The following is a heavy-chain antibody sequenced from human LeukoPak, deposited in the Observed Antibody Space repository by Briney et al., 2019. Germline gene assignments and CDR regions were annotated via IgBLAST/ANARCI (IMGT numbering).Heavy chain of an antibody. CDR3: ARESPRAGYARFDP. D-gene: IGHD5-12*01. J-gene: IGHJ5*02. CDR2: IYYSGST. V-gene: IGHV4-31*03. Sequence: PSETLSLTCTVSGGSNSSGGYYWSWIRQHPGKGLEWIGYIYYSGSTYYNPSLKSRVTISVDTSKNQFSLKLSSVTAADTAVYYCARESPRAGYARFDPWGQGTLVTVSS. CDR1: GGSNSSGGYY.